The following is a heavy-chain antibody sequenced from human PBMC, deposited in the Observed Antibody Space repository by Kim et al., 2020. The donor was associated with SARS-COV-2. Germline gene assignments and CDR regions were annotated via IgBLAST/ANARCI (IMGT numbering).Heavy chain of an antibody. D-gene: IGHD3-3*01. CDR1: GGSISSGDYY. V-gene: IGHV4-30-4*01. CDR3: ARVTIFGVVIITEYGMDV. Sequence: SETLSLTCTVSGGSISSGDYYWSWIRQPPGKGLEWIGYIYYSGSTYYNPSLKSRVTISVDTSKNQFSLKLSSVTAADTAVYYCARVTIFGVVIITEYGMDVWGQGTTVTVSS. CDR2: IYYSGST. J-gene: IGHJ6*02.